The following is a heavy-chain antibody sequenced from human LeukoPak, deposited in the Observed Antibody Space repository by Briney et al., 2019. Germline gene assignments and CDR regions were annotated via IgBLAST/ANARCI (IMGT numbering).Heavy chain of an antibody. CDR3: AKMKSGSYFGLGIDY. CDR2: IIPIFGTA. D-gene: IGHD3-10*01. Sequence: ASVKVSCKASGGTFSSYAISWVRQAPGQGLEWMGGIIPIFGTANYAQKFQGRVTITADESTSTAYMELSSLRPEDTAVYYCAKMKSGSYFGLGIDYWGQGTLVTVSS. CDR1: GGTFSSYA. J-gene: IGHJ4*02. V-gene: IGHV1-69*13.